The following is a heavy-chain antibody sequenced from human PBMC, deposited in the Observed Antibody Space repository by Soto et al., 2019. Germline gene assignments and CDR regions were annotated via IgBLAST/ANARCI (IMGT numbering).Heavy chain of an antibody. CDR2: INPSGGST. V-gene: IGHV1-46*03. J-gene: IGHJ4*02. CDR3: ARVDSSGYYYGFDY. D-gene: IGHD3-22*01. Sequence: ASVKVSCKASGGTFSSYAISWVRQAPGQGLEWMGIINPSGGSTSYAQKFQGRVTMTRDTSTSTVYMELSSLRSEDTAVYYCARVDSSGYYYGFDYWGQGTLVTVSS. CDR1: GGTFSSYA.